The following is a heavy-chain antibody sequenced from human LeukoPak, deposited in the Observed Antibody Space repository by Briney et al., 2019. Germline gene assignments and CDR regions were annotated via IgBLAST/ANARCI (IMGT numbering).Heavy chain of an antibody. CDR2: MYNSGST. V-gene: IGHV4-59*01. J-gene: IGHJ5*02. Sequence: SETLSLTCTVSGGSISSYHWSWFRQAPGKGLEWIGYMYNSGSTNFNPSLKSRVTISVDTSKNQFSLKLSSVTAADTAVYYCARVLPRYSSSWYFSNWFDPWGQGTLVTVSS. D-gene: IGHD6-13*01. CDR1: GGSISSYH. CDR3: ARVLPRYSSSWYFSNWFDP.